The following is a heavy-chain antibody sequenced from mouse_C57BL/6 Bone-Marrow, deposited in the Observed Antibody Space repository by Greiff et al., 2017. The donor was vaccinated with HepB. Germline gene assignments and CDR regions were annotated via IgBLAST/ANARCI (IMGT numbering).Heavy chain of an antibody. CDR3: AYYYGSSSNWYFDV. Sequence: QVQLQQSGAELARPGASVKLSCKASGYTFTSYGISWVKQRTGQGLEWIGEIYPRSGNTYYNEKFKGKATLTADKSSSTAYMELRSLTSEDSAVYFCAYYYGSSSNWYFDVWGTGTTVTVSS. CDR1: GYTFTSYG. J-gene: IGHJ1*03. CDR2: IYPRSGNT. D-gene: IGHD1-1*01. V-gene: IGHV1-81*01.